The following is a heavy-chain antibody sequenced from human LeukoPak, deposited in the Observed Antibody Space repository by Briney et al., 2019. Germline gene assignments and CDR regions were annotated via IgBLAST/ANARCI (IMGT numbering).Heavy chain of an antibody. J-gene: IGHJ3*02. CDR2: ISWNSGSI. CDR1: GFTFDDYA. CDR3: ARLGPPDIVVVVAATGAFDI. Sequence: GGSLRLSCAASGFTFDDYAMHWVRQAPGKGLEWVSGISWNSGSIGYADSVKGRFTISRDNAKNSLYLQMNSLRAEDTALYYCARLGPPDIVVVVAATGAFDIWGPGTMVTVSS. D-gene: IGHD2-15*01. V-gene: IGHV3-9*01.